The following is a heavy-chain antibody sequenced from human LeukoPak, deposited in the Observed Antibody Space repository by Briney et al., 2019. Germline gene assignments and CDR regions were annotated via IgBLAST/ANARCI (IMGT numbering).Heavy chain of an antibody. CDR3: ARVVLQDTVVGRNYFDP. CDR1: GGTFASYA. J-gene: IGHJ5*02. V-gene: IGHV1-69*05. CDR2: TIPIFGTA. D-gene: IGHD4-11*01. Sequence: SVNFSSQVSGGTFASYAISWMRQAPGPGLEWKGGTIPIFGTANYAQNFHGRVTITTDKSTSTAYMELSSLRSEDTAVYYWARVVLQDTVVGRNYFDPWGQGSLVIVSS.